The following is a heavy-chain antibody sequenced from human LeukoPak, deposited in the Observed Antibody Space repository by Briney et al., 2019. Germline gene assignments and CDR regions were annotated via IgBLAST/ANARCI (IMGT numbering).Heavy chain of an antibody. V-gene: IGHV1-2*06. J-gene: IGHJ4*02. CDR1: GYTFTGYY. CDR2: INPNRGGT. D-gene: IGHD3-9*01. Sequence: ASVKVSCKASGYTFTGYYMHWVRQAPGQGLEWMGRINPNRGGTNCAQKFQGRVTMTRDTSISTAYMELSRLRSDDTAVYYCARVHYDTHDRDGDDYWGQGTLVTVSS. CDR3: ARVHYDTHDRDGDDY.